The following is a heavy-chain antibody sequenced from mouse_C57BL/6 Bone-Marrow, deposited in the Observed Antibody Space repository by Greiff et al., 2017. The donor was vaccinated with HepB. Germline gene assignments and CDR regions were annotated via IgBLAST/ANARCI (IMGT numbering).Heavy chain of an antibody. V-gene: IGHV1-47*01. J-gene: IGHJ3*01. D-gene: IGHD1-1*01. CDR1: GYTFTTYP. CDR2: FHPYNDDT. Sequence: VQLQQSGAELVKPGASVKMSCKASGYTFTTYPIEWMKQNHVKSLEWIGNFHPYNDDTKYNEKFKGKATLTVEKSSSTVYLELSRLTSDDSAVYYCARPYYYGSSSFAYWGQGTLVTVSA. CDR3: ARPYYYGSSSFAY.